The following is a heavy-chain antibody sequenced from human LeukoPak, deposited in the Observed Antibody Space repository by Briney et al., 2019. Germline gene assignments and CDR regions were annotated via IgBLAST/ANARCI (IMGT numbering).Heavy chain of an antibody. D-gene: IGHD2-2*02. V-gene: IGHV3-48*04. CDR3: AKQVMNGLALYDC. Sequence: PGGSLRLSCAASGFTFSSYGMSWVRQAPGKGLEWASYISSSGSTIYYADSVKGRFTISRDNAKNSLYLQMNSLRVEDTGTNYCAKQVMNGLALYDCRGQGILVTVSP. J-gene: IGHJ4*02. CDR2: ISSSGSTI. CDR1: GFTFSSYG.